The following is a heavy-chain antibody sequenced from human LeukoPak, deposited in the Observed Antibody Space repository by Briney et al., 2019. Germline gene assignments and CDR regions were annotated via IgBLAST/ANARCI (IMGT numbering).Heavy chain of an antibody. Sequence: GASVKVSCKASGFAFTGYYLHWVRQAPGQGLEWMGWVNPNNGGTNYAQMFQGRVTMTTDTSISTAYMELSRLTSDDTAVYYCARDSYGGNWSLVYWGQGTLVTVSS. CDR3: ARDSYGGNWSLVY. CDR1: GFAFTGYY. J-gene: IGHJ4*02. V-gene: IGHV1-2*02. CDR2: VNPNNGGT. D-gene: IGHD4-23*01.